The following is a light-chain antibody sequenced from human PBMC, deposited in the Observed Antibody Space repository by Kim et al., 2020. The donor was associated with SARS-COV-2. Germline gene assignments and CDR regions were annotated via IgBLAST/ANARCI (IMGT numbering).Light chain of an antibody. CDR2: KAS. J-gene: IGKJ1*01. CDR1: QNIDRW. V-gene: IGKV1-5*03. Sequence: GDRITITCRASQNIDRWFAWYQQKPGKAPKLLIYKASTLQSGVPSRFTGSGSGAEWTLTINNLQPDDFATYYCQQYHGVWTFGQGTKV. CDR3: QQYHGVWT.